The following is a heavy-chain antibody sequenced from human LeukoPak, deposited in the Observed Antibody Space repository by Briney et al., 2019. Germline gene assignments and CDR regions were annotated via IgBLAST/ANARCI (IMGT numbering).Heavy chain of an antibody. CDR3: ASLHCGSGSYYRRPFDY. Sequence: GGSLRLSCAASGFTFSSYWMNWVRQAPGKGLEWVANIKQDGSEKYYVDSVKGRFTISRDNAKNSLYLQMNSLRAEDTAVYYCASLHCGSGSYYRRPFDYWGQGTLVTVSS. CDR2: IKQDGSEK. D-gene: IGHD3-10*01. CDR1: GFTFSSYW. J-gene: IGHJ4*02. V-gene: IGHV3-7*01.